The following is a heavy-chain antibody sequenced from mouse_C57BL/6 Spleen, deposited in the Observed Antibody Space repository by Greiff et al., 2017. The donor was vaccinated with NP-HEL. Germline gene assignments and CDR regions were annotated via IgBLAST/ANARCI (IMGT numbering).Heavy chain of an antibody. Sequence: EVKLMESGPGLVKPSQSLSLTCSVTGYSITSGYYWNWIRQFPGNKLEWMGYISYDGSNNYNPSLKNRISITRDTSKNQFFLKLNSVTTEDTATYYCARDDLYYFDYWGQGTTLTVSS. CDR1: GYSITSGYY. CDR2: ISYDGSN. V-gene: IGHV3-6*01. CDR3: ARDDLYYFDY. J-gene: IGHJ2*01.